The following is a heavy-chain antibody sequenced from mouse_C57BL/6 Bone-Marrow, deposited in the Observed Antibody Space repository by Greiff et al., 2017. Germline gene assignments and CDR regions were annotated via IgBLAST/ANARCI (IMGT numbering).Heavy chain of an antibody. Sequence: QVQLQQSGPGLVQPSQSLSITCTVSGFSLTSYGVHWVRQSPGKGLEWLGVIWSGGSTDSNAAFISRLSISKDNSKSQVFFKMNSLQADDTAIYYCASRIWFAYWGQGTLVTVSA. CDR1: GFSLTSYG. V-gene: IGHV2-2*01. CDR3: ASRIWFAY. J-gene: IGHJ3*01. CDR2: IWSGGST.